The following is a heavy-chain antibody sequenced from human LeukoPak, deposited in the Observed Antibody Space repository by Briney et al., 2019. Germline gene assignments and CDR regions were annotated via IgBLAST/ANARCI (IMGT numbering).Heavy chain of an antibody. Sequence: PGESLRLSCEASGFTFSSFAMHWVRQAPGKGLEWVAVISSDGTNLYYRDSVKGRFTISRDNSKNTLYLQMNSLRPEDSAVYYCAKNWNLVVVAAPIDYWGQGTLVTVSS. V-gene: IGHV3-30*18. J-gene: IGHJ4*02. D-gene: IGHD2-15*01. CDR3: AKNWNLVVVAAPIDY. CDR1: GFTFSSFA. CDR2: ISSDGTNL.